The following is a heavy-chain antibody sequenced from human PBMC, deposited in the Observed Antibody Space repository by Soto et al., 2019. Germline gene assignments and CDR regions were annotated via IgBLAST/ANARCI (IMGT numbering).Heavy chain of an antibody. CDR3: AHMWGWGETCFDY. CDR1: GFSLTTSGVG. CDR2: TYWNDDE. V-gene: IGHV2-5*01. J-gene: IGHJ4*02. D-gene: IGHD2-21*01. Sequence: QITLKESGPTLVKPTQTLTLTCTFSGFSLTTSGVGVGWIRQPPGKALDWLALTYWNDDERHNPSLKSRVTNTKDTSKNQVGLTMANNDPVDTATYYWAHMWGWGETCFDYWGQGTLVTVSS.